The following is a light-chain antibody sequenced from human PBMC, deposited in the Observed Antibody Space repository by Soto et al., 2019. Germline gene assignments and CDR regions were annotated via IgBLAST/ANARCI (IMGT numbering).Light chain of an antibody. CDR3: GTWDSSLSAV. CDR2: ENN. V-gene: IGLV1-51*02. J-gene: IGLJ2*01. Sequence: QSVLTQPPSVSAAPGQKVTISCSGSSSNIGNNYVSWYQQLPGTAPKLLIYENNKRPSGIPDRFSGSKSGTSATLGITGLQTGDEADYYCGTWDSSLSAVSGGGTKLTVL. CDR1: SSNIGNNY.